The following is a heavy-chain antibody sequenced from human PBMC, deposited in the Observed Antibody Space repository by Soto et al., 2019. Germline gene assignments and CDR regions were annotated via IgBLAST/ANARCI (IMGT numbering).Heavy chain of an antibody. D-gene: IGHD1-20*01. CDR1: GYTFTSYD. Sequence: QVQLVQSGAEVKKPGASVKVSCKASGYTFTSYDINCVRQATGQGREWMGWMNPNSCNTGYAQKFQGRVTMTRNTSISTAYMELSSLRSEDTSVYYCQANWNYYCYGLDVWGQGPTLTVCS. J-gene: IGHJ6*02. CDR3: QANWNYYCYGLDV. CDR2: MNPNSCNT. V-gene: IGHV1-8*01.